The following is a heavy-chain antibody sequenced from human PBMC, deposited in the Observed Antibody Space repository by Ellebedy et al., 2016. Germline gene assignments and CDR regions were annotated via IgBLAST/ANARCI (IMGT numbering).Heavy chain of an antibody. CDR3: AREASYYDSGRYYYHGMDV. V-gene: IGHV1-18*01. CDR2: INAKNGDT. J-gene: IGHJ6*02. D-gene: IGHD3-10*01. CDR1: GYTFNNYG. Sequence: ASVKVSXXASGYTFNNYGLSWVRQAPGQGLEWVGWINAKNGDTHYAQKIQGRVTMTTDTSTSTAYMELMSLRSDDTAVYYCAREASYYDSGRYYYHGMDVWGQGTTVTVSS.